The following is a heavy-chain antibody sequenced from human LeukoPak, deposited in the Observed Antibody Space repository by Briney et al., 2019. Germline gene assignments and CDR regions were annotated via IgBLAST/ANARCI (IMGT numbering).Heavy chain of an antibody. CDR1: GGSLSDHY. CDR2: INPRGST. D-gene: IGHD2-15*01. CDR3: AREPGYCSGGSCYGGWFDP. J-gene: IGHJ5*02. Sequence: SETLSLTCAVYGGSLSDHYWSWFRQPPGKGLEWIGEINPRGSTIYNPSLKSRVTISVDTSKNQFSLNLSSVTAADTAVFYCAREPGYCSGGSCYGGWFDPWGQGTLVTVSS. V-gene: IGHV4-34*01.